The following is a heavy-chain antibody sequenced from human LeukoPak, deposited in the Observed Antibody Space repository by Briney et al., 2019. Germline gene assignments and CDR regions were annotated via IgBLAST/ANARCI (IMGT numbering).Heavy chain of an antibody. J-gene: IGHJ4*02. D-gene: IGHD6-19*01. V-gene: IGHV3-30*18. CDR1: GFTFSSYD. CDR2: ISYDGSNK. CDR3: AKDLRQWLATNSDY. Sequence: GGSLRLSCAASGFTFSSYDMHWVRQAPGKGLEWVAVISYDGSNKCYSDSVKGRFTISRDNSKNTLYLQMNSLRAEDTAVYYCAKDLRQWLATNSDYWGQGTLVTVSS.